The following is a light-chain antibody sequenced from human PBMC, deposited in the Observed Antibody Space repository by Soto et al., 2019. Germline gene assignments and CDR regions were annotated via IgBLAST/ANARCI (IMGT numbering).Light chain of an antibody. V-gene: IGKV3D-15*01. CDR3: QPYNNWPLT. J-gene: IGKJ4*01. CDR2: DAS. CDR1: QSVGTY. Sequence: EIVMTQSPGTLSLSPGERATLSFRASQSVGTYLPSYQQKPGQAPRLLIYDASNSATRIPARFSGSGSGKDFTLTINSLQSEDFAVYYCQPYNNWPLTFGGGTKVDI.